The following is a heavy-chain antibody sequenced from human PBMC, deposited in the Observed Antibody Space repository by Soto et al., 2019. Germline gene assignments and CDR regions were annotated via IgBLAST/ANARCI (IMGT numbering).Heavy chain of an antibody. D-gene: IGHD3-3*01. V-gene: IGHV2-26*01. J-gene: IGHJ4*02. CDR3: TGMVRPGVVFTFDS. Sequence: QVTLKESGPVLVKPTETLTLTCTVSGFSLSDPAVGVSWIRQAPGKALEWLVHIFSNDEKSYRASLQSSLSIPNKTSHTQLLWTRTDMAPGETATYYCTGMVRPGVVFTFDSWGQGTLVTVSS. CDR1: GFSLSDPAVG. CDR2: IFSNDEK.